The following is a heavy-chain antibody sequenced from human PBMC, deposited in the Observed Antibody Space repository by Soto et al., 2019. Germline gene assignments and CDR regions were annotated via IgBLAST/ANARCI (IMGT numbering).Heavy chain of an antibody. V-gene: IGHV2-70*13. D-gene: IGHD1-20*01. Sequence: SGPTLVNPTETLTLTCTFSGFSPTSPGMCVSWIRQPPGKALEWLALIERDDDDKYYSTSLKTRLTISKDTRKNQVVLTMANIDPADTGTYYCARSIRGPRRFNGMDVWGQGTTVTVSS. CDR1: GFSPTSPGMC. CDR3: ARSIRGPRRFNGMDV. J-gene: IGHJ6*02. CDR2: IERDDDDK.